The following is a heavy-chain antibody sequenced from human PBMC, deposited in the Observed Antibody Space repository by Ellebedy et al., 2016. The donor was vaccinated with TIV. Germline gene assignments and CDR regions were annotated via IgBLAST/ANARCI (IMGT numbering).Heavy chain of an antibody. CDR1: GFTFDDYA. J-gene: IGHJ4*02. CDR2: ISWNSGTT. CDR3: ARDLRITARDYYLDY. D-gene: IGHD6-6*01. V-gene: IGHV3-9*01. Sequence: SLKISXAASGFTFDDYAMHWVRQAPGKGLAWVPGISWNSGTTDYADFVKGRFTISRDNAKNSLYLQMNRLRADDTAFYYCARDLRITARDYYLDYWGQGTLVTVSS.